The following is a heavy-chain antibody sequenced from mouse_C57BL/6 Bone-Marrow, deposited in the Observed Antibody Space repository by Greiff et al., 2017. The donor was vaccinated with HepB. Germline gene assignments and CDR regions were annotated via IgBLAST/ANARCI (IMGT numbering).Heavy chain of an antibody. Sequence: VQLQQPGAELVKPGASVKLSCKASGYTFTSYWMHWVKQRPGQGLEWIGMIHPNSGSTNYNEKFKSKATLTVDKSSSTAYLQLSSLTSEDSAVYYCARSEDYYEGGYWGQGTTLTVSS. CDR3: ARSEDYYEGGY. J-gene: IGHJ2*01. CDR1: GYTFTSYW. D-gene: IGHD2-4*01. V-gene: IGHV1-64*01. CDR2: IHPNSGST.